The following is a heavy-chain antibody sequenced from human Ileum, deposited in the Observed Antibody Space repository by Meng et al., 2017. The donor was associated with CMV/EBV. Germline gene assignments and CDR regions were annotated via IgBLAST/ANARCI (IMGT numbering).Heavy chain of an antibody. V-gene: IGHV3-7*01. Sequence: GGSLRLSCEASGFTFSSYWMSWVRQAPGKGLGWVANIKQDGSGTYWLDSVKGRFTVSRDNAKNSLYLQMYSLRAEDMAVYYCARVGGIWYFDYWGQGALVTVSS. D-gene: IGHD3-16*01. CDR3: ARVGGIWYFDY. CDR2: IKQDGSGT. J-gene: IGHJ4*02. CDR1: GFTFSSYW.